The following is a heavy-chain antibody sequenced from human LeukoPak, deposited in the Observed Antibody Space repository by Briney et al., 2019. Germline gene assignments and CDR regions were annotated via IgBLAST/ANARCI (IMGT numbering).Heavy chain of an antibody. CDR2: IYSGGST. J-gene: IGHJ5*02. CDR3: ARDNGVVEATFT. CDR1: GFTVSSNY. Sequence: GGSLRLSCAASGFTVSSNYMSWGRQAPGKGLEWVSVIYSGGSTYYADSVKGRFTISRDNSKNTLYLQMNSLRAEDTAVYYCARDNGVVEATFTWGQGTLVTVSS. V-gene: IGHV3-66*01. D-gene: IGHD1-26*01.